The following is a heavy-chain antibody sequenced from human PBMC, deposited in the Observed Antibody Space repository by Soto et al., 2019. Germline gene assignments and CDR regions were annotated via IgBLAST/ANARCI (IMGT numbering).Heavy chain of an antibody. J-gene: IGHJ5*02. CDR2: MNPNTGNS. D-gene: IGHD6-19*01. V-gene: IGHV1-8*01. CDR3: ARGPLPGYSSGWYGWFDP. Sequence: ASVKVSCKASGYTFSSYDIYWVRQATGQGPEWMGWMNPNTGNSGYARKFQGRVTMTSDTSISTAHMELSSLRSDDTAVYYCARGPLPGYSSGWYGWFDPWGQGTLVTVSS. CDR1: GYTFSSYD.